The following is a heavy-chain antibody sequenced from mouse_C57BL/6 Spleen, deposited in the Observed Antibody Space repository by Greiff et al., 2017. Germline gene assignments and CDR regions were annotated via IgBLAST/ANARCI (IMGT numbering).Heavy chain of an antibody. CDR3: TETGYFDY. J-gene: IGHJ2*01. CDR1: GFTFSNYW. D-gene: IGHD4-1*01. V-gene: IGHV6-3*01. Sequence: EVQLQQSGGGLVQPGGSMKLSCVASGFTFSNYWMNWVRQSPEKGLEWVAQIRLKSDNYATHYAESVKGRFTISRDDSKSSVYLQMNNLRAEDTGIYYCTETGYFDYWGQGTTLTVSS. CDR2: IRLKSDNYAT.